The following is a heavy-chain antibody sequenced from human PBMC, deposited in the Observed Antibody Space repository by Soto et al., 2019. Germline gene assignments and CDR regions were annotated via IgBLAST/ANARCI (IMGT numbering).Heavy chain of an antibody. CDR1: GGSISSGDYY. CDR3: ARDPGYCSGGSCERRTYGMDV. J-gene: IGHJ6*02. V-gene: IGHV4-30-4*01. Sequence: SETLSLTCTVSGGSISSGDYYWSWIRQPPGKGLEWIGYIYYSGSTYYNPSLKSRVTISVDTSKNQFSLKLSSVTAADTAVYYCARDPGYCSGGSCERRTYGMDVWGQGPTVTVSS. D-gene: IGHD2-15*01. CDR2: IYYSGST.